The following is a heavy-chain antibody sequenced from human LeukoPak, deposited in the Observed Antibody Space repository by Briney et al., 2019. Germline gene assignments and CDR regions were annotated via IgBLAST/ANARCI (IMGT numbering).Heavy chain of an antibody. CDR2: ISWDGGST. CDR3: ARGGNGGNSGYYYYGMDV. CDR1: GFTFDDYA. J-gene: IGHJ6*02. V-gene: IGHV3-43D*03. D-gene: IGHD4-23*01. Sequence: GGSLRLSCAASGFTFDDYAMHWVRQAPGKGLEWVSLISWDGGSTYYADSVKGRFTISRDNSKNSLYLQMNSLRAEDTAVYYCARGGNGGNSGYYYYGMDVWGQGTTVTVSS.